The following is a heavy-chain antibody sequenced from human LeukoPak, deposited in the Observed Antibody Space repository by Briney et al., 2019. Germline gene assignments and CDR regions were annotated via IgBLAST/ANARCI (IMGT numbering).Heavy chain of an antibody. CDR2: FDPEDGER. D-gene: IGHD3-10*01. CDR3: ATPGHFGSGSCSWIDY. Sequence: ASVKVSCEVSGYSLTELALHWVRQAPGIGLEWMGGFDPEDGERIYAQKFQGRVTMTEDTSTNTAYMELSSLRFEDTAVYYCATPGHFGSGSCSWIDYWGQGTLVTVSS. V-gene: IGHV1-24*01. CDR1: GYSLTELA. J-gene: IGHJ4*02.